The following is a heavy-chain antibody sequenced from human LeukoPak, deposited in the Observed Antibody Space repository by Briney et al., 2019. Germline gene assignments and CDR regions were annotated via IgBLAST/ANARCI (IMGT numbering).Heavy chain of an antibody. Sequence: SETLSLTCTVSGVSISSYYWSWIRQPPGKGLEWIGYIYYSGSTNYNPSLKSRVTISVDTSKNQFSLKLSSVPAADTAVYYCARHHSGSYWGGAPIFDYWGQGTLVTVSS. D-gene: IGHD1-26*01. J-gene: IGHJ4*02. V-gene: IGHV4-59*08. CDR2: IYYSGST. CDR3: ARHHSGSYWGGAPIFDY. CDR1: GVSISSYY.